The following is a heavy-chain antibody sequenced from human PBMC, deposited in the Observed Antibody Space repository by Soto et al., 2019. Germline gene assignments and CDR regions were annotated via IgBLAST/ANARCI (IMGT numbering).Heavy chain of an antibody. CDR2: IFWNDDK. V-gene: IGHV2-5*01. Sequence: QITLKESGPTLVKPTQTLTLTCTFSGFSFSPSAVGVGWIRQPPGKALEWLALIFWNDDKRYSPSLKSRLTITKDTSKNQVVLTMTNMDPVDTATYYCAPLPIFNEGHDAFDIWGQGTMVTVSS. D-gene: IGHD1-1*01. J-gene: IGHJ3*02. CDR1: GFSFSPSAVG. CDR3: APLPIFNEGHDAFDI.